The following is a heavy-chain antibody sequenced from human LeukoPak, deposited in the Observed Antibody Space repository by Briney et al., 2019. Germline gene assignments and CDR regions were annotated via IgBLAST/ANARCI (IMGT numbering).Heavy chain of an antibody. D-gene: IGHD3-9*01. CDR2: INPNSGGT. J-gene: IGHJ4*02. CDR3: ARGDHITYDILTGSYYFDY. CDR1: GYTFTGYY. Sequence: GASVKVSCKASGYTFTGYYMHWVRQAPGQGLEWMGWINPNSGGTNYAQKFQGRVTMTRDTSISTAYMELSRLRSDDTAVYYCARGDHITYDILTGSYYFDYWGQGTLVTVSS. V-gene: IGHV1-2*02.